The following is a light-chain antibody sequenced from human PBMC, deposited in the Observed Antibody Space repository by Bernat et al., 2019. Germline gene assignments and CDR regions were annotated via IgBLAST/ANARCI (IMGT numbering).Light chain of an antibody. CDR3: CSYAGSSTSYV. Sequence: QSALTQPASVSGSPGQSITISCTGTSSDVGSYNLVSWYQKHPGKAPQLMIYEVSKRPSGVSNRFSGSKSGNTASLTISGLQAEDEADYYCCSYAGSSTSYVFGTGNKVTVL. CDR2: EVS. CDR1: SSDVGSYNL. V-gene: IGLV2-23*02. J-gene: IGLJ1*01.